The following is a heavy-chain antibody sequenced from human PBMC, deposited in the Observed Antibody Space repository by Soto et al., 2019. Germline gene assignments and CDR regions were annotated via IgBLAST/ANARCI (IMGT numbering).Heavy chain of an antibody. Sequence: GGSLRLSCAASGFTFSSYGMHWVRQAPGKGLEWVAVISYDGSNKYYADSVKGRFTISRDNSKNTLYLQMNSLRAEDTAVYYCAKDLYSGSYYWPSPFDYWGQGTLVTVSS. CDR1: GFTFSSYG. CDR2: ISYDGSNK. CDR3: AKDLYSGSYYWPSPFDY. D-gene: IGHD1-26*01. V-gene: IGHV3-30*18. J-gene: IGHJ4*02.